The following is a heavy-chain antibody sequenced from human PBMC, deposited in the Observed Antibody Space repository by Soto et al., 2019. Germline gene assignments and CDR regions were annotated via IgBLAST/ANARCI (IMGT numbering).Heavy chain of an antibody. D-gene: IGHD3-10*01. J-gene: IGHJ6*02. CDR1: GFTFGDYA. V-gene: IGHV3-49*03. Sequence: PVGSLRLSCTASGFTFGDYAMSWFRQAPGKGLEWVGFIRSKAYGGTTEYAASVKGRFTISRDDSKSIAYLQMNSLKTEDTAVYYCTRDNGSGSYWTYYYYYYGMDVWGQGTTVTVSS. CDR3: TRDNGSGSYWTYYYYYYGMDV. CDR2: IRSKAYGGTT.